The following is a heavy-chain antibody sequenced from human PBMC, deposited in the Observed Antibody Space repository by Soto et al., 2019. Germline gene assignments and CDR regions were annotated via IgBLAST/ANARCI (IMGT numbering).Heavy chain of an antibody. CDR2: ISGRGGST. V-gene: IGHV3-23*01. CDR1: GFTFSSYA. CDR3: TKGSAPHEWELFYLDY. D-gene: IGHD1-26*01. Sequence: EVQLLESGGGLVQPGGSLRLSCAASGFTFSSYAMTWVRQAPGKGLERVSAISGRGGSTYYADTVKGRFTISRDNSTNTLYLQMNSLRAEDTAIYSCTKGSAPHEWELFYLDYCGQGTVVTVSS. J-gene: IGHJ4*02.